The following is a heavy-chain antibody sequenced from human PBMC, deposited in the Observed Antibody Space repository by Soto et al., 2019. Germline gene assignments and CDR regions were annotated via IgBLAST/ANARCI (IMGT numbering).Heavy chain of an antibody. D-gene: IGHD3-10*01. V-gene: IGHV1-18*01. Sequence: ASVKVSCKASGYTFTSYGISWVRQAPGQGLEWMGWISAYNGNTNYAQKLQGRVTMTTDTSTSTAYMELRSLRSDDTAVYYCARLGYYGSGSYPNLSLYGMDVWGQGTTVTVSS. J-gene: IGHJ6*02. CDR1: GYTFTSYG. CDR3: ARLGYYGSGSYPNLSLYGMDV. CDR2: ISAYNGNT.